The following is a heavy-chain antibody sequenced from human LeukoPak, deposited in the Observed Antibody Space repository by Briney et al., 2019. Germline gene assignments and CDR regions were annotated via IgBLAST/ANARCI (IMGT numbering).Heavy chain of an antibody. CDR3: ARVAIAAAGTPAFDY. Sequence: ASVKVSCKASGYTFTGYYMHWVRQAPGRGLEWMGRINPNSGGTNYAQKFQGRVTMTRDTSISTAYMELSRLRSDDTAVYYCARVAIAAAGTPAFDYWGQGTLVTVSS. CDR2: INPNSGGT. V-gene: IGHV1-2*06. J-gene: IGHJ4*02. CDR1: GYTFTGYY. D-gene: IGHD6-13*01.